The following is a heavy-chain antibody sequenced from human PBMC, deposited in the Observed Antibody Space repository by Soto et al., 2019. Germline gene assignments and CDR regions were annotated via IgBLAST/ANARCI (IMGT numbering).Heavy chain of an antibody. Sequence: GGSLRLSCAASGFTFSSYWMSWVRQAPGKGLEWVANIKQDGSEKYYVDSVKGRFTISRDNAKNSLYLQMNSLRAEDTAVYYCARDPMTTVTTLFGDDYYYYGMDVWVQWTTVTVSS. CDR1: GFTFSSYW. CDR2: IKQDGSEK. CDR3: ARDPMTTVTTLFGDDYYYYGMDV. V-gene: IGHV3-7*05. J-gene: IGHJ6*02. D-gene: IGHD4-17*01.